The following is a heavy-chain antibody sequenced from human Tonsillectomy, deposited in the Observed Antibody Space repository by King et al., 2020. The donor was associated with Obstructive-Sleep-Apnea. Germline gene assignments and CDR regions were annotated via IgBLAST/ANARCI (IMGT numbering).Heavy chain of an antibody. CDR1: GGSFSDNY. Sequence: VQLQQWGAGLLKPSETLSLSCAVDGGSFSDNYYSWIRQPPGKGLEWIGEINHSGSTNYNPSLKRRVSISVDTSKTQFSLRLTYVTAADSAVYYCSRGGLDWGQGTLVTVSS. V-gene: IGHV4-34*01. CDR3: SRGGLD. J-gene: IGHJ4*02. CDR2: INHSGST.